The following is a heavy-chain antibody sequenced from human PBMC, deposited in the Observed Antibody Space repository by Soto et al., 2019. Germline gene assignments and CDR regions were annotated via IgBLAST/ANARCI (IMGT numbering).Heavy chain of an antibody. J-gene: IGHJ4*02. CDR3: AAGDSSDTGDH. Sequence: QVQLVQSGAEVKKPGSSVKVSCKASGDTLSHYGVSWVRQVPGKGVEGMGGSTAIIGTRDYAQTFQGRITITSDESTTTSYLELNSLTSDDTAVYYCAAGDSSDTGDHWGQGTLVTVSS. CDR2: STAIIGTR. D-gene: IGHD5-18*01. V-gene: IGHV1-69*01. CDR1: GDTLSHYG.